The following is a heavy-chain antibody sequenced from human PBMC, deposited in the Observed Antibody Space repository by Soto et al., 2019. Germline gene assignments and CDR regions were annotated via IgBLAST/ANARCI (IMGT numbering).Heavy chain of an antibody. Sequence: RESLKISCKGSGYSFTSYWISWVRQMPGKGLEWMGRIDPSDSYTNYSPPFQGHVTMSADKSINTAYLQWSSLKASDNAMYYCARHKAFYYDSSGAWGQGSLVTVSS. J-gene: IGHJ5*02. D-gene: IGHD3-22*01. CDR2: IDPSDSYT. V-gene: IGHV5-10-1*01. CDR1: GYSFTSYW. CDR3: ARHKAFYYDSSGA.